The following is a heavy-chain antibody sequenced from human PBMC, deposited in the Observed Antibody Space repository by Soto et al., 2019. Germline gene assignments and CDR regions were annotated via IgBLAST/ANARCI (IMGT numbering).Heavy chain of an antibody. CDR2: TRNKANSYTT. Sequence: EVQLVESGGGLVQPGGSLRLSCAASGFTFSDHYMDWVRQAPGKGLEWVGRTRNKANSYTTEYAASVKGRFTISRDDSKNSLDLQMNSLKTEDTAVYYCARVEMATSHFDYWGQGTLVTVSS. J-gene: IGHJ4*02. D-gene: IGHD5-12*01. CDR1: GFTFSDHY. CDR3: ARVEMATSHFDY. V-gene: IGHV3-72*01.